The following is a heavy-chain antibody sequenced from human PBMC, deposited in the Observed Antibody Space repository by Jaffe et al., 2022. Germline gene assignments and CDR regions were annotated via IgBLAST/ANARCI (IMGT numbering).Heavy chain of an antibody. CDR1: GFNFNIYS. J-gene: IGHJ6*03. Sequence: EVQLVESGGGLVKPGGSLRLSCAASGFNFNIYSMNWVRQAPGKGLEWVSSINMNSRFIYYPDSLKGRVTISRDNAKNSLYLQMSSLRAEDTAVYYCARGIMVTFRGVMAYYYMDVWGKGTTVTVSS. CDR2: INMNSRFI. V-gene: IGHV3-21*01. D-gene: IGHD3-16*01. CDR3: ARGIMVTFRGVMAYYYMDV.